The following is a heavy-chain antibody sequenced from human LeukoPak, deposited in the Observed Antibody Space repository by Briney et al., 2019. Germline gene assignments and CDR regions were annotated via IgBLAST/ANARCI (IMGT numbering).Heavy chain of an antibody. D-gene: IGHD5-24*01. J-gene: IGHJ5*02. CDR2: IRSSSSTI. CDR3: GRGGYNFITAPSSA. CDR1: GFTVSSYS. Sequence: GGSLRLSCAASGFTVSSYSMNWVRQAPGKGLEWVSYIRSSSSTICYADSVKGRFTISRDNAQNSLYLKMKSLRAEATAVYYCGRGGYNFITAPSSAWGQGTLVTVSS. V-gene: IGHV3-48*04.